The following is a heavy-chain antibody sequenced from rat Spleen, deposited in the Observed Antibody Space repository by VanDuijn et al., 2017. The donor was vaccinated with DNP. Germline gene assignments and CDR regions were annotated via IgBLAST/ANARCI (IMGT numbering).Heavy chain of an antibody. V-gene: IGHV3-3*01. D-gene: IGHD1-7*01. CDR3: ASHDYSY. Sequence: EVQLQESGPGLVKPSQSLSLTCSVTGYSITSNYWAWIRKFPGDKMEWMGYINSAGSTDYNPSLKGRGSITRDTSKNQFFLQVNSVSIEDTATYYCASHDYSYWGQGVMVTVSS. CDR1: GYSITSNY. CDR2: INSAGST. J-gene: IGHJ2*01.